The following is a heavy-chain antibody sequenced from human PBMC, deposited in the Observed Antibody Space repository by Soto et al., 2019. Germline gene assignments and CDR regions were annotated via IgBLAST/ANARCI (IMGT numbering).Heavy chain of an antibody. CDR1: GGSISSGGYS. J-gene: IGHJ1*01. Sequence: SETLSLTCSVSGGSISSGGYSWSWIRQPPGKGLEWIGYIYHSGSTYYNPSLKSRVTISVDRSKNQFSLKLSSVTAADTAVYYCARVRLYYDSSGYYSQYFQHWGQGTLVTVSS. CDR2: IYHSGST. CDR3: ARVRLYYDSSGYYSQYFQH. V-gene: IGHV4-30-2*01. D-gene: IGHD3-22*01.